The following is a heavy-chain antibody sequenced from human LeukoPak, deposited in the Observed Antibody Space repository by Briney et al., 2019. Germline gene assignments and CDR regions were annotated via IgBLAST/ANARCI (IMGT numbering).Heavy chain of an antibody. J-gene: IGHJ6*02. V-gene: IGHV4-34*01. D-gene: IGHD3-22*01. Sequence: SETLSLTCAVYGGSFSGYYWSWIRQPPGKGLEWIGEINHSGSTNYNPSLKSRVAISVDTSKTQFSLKLNSVTAADTAMYYCARGPGRHDSSAYYPYYYGMDVWGQGTTVTVSS. CDR3: ARGPGRHDSSAYYPYYYGMDV. CDR1: GGSFSGYY. CDR2: INHSGST.